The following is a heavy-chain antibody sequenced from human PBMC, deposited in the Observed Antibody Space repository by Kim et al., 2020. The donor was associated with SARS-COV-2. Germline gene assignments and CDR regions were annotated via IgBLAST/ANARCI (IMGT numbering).Heavy chain of an antibody. Sequence: SETLSLTCAVYGGSFSGYYWSWIRQPPGKGLEWIGEINHSGSTNYNPSLKSRVTISVDTSKNQFSLKLSSVTAADTAVYYCARPHELVVDHSNAFDIWGQGTMVTVSS. CDR3: ARPHELVVDHSNAFDI. V-gene: IGHV4-34*01. CDR1: GGSFSGYY. D-gene: IGHD3-22*01. CDR2: INHSGST. J-gene: IGHJ3*02.